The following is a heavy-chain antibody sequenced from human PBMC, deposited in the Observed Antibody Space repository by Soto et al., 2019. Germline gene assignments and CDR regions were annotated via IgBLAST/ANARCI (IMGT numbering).Heavy chain of an antibody. J-gene: IGHJ4*02. CDR3: ANQLSDLMIDCSSTSCQFDY. Sequence: GGSLRLSCAASGFTFSSYAMSWVRQAPGKGLEWVSAISGSGGSTYYADSVKGRFTISRDNSKNTLYLQMNSLRAEDTAVYYCANQLSDLMIDCSSTSCQFDYWGQGTLVTVSS. CDR1: GFTFSSYA. V-gene: IGHV3-23*01. CDR2: ISGSGGST. D-gene: IGHD2-2*01.